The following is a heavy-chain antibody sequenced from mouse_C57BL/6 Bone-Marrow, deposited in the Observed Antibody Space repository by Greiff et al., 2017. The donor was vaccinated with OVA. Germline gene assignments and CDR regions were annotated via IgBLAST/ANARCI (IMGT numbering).Heavy chain of an antibody. V-gene: IGHV1-52*01. Sequence: VQLQQPGAELVRPGSSVKLSCKASGYTFTSYWMHWVKQRPIQGLEWIGNIDPSDSETHYNQKFKDKATLTVDKSSSTAYMQLSSLTSDDSAVYYCARGDGSSYYWYFDVWGTGTTVTVSS. CDR1: GYTFTSYW. CDR2: IDPSDSET. J-gene: IGHJ1*03. CDR3: ARGDGSSYYWYFDV. D-gene: IGHD1-1*01.